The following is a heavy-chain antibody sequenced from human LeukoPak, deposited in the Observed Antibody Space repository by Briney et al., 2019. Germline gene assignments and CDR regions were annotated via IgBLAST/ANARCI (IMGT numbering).Heavy chain of an antibody. J-gene: IGHJ5*02. CDR3: ARGYCSGGSCYRGHNWFDP. CDR1: GYTFTSYY. Sequence: ASVKVPCKASGYTFTSYYMHWVRQAPGQGLEWMGIINPSGGSTSYAQKFQGRVTMTRDTSTSTVYMELSSLRSEDTAVYYCARGYCSGGSCYRGHNWFDPRGQGTLVTVSS. V-gene: IGHV1-46*01. D-gene: IGHD2-15*01. CDR2: INPSGGST.